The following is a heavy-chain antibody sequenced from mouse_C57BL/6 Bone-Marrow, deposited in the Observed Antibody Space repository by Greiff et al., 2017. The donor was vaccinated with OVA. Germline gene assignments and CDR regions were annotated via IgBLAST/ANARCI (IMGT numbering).Heavy chain of an antibody. CDR1: GFTFSSYG. D-gene: IGHD1-1*01. CDR2: ISTGGSYT. V-gene: IGHV5-6*01. Sequence: EVQVVESGGDLVKPGGSLKLSCAASGFTFSSYGMSWVRQTPDKRLEWVATISTGGSYTSYPDSVKGRFTISRDKAKNTLYLQMSSLKSEDTAMYYGARHGGYGSFFDYWGQGTTLTVSS. J-gene: IGHJ2*01. CDR3: ARHGGYGSFFDY.